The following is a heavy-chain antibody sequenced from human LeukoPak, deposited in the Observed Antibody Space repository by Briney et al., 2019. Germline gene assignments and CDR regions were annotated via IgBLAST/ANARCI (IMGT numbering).Heavy chain of an antibody. D-gene: IGHD2-2*01. J-gene: IGHJ4*02. CDR1: GFTFSSYG. Sequence: PGRALRLPCVACGFTFSSYGMHWVRQAPGKGLEWVAFIRYDGSNKYYANSVKGRFTTSRDNSKNTLYLQMNSLRAEDTAVYSCAKDRGFLYAYFDYWGQGTLVTVSS. CDR3: AKDRGFLYAYFDY. V-gene: IGHV3-30*02. CDR2: IRYDGSNK.